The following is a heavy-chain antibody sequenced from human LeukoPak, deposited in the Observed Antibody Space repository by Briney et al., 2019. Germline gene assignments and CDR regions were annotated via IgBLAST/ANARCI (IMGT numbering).Heavy chain of an antibody. V-gene: IGHV3-21*01. Sequence: PGGSLRLSCAASGFTFSSFAMHWVRQAPGKGLEWILSISRSSDYIYYADSLKGRFTISRDNARNSLYLQMSSLRAEDTALYYCAREIYSNSDHDDAFDIWGQGTMVTVSS. CDR2: ISRSSDYI. CDR3: AREIYSNSDHDDAFDI. D-gene: IGHD5-12*01. CDR1: GFTFSSFA. J-gene: IGHJ3*02.